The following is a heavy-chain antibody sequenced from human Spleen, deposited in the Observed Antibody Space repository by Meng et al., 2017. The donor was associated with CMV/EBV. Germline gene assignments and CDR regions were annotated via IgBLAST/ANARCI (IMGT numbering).Heavy chain of an antibody. J-gene: IGHJ4*02. CDR2: ISGSGSST. V-gene: IGHV3-23*01. CDR3: AKDGEGGQQLVVYFDY. D-gene: IGHD6-13*01. CDR1: GFTFSSYA. Sequence: GESLKISCAASGFTFSSYAMSWVRQAPGKGLEWVSVISGSGSSTYYADSVEGRFTISRDNSKNTLYLQMNSLRAEDTAVYSCAKDGEGGQQLVVYFDYWGQGTLVTVSS.